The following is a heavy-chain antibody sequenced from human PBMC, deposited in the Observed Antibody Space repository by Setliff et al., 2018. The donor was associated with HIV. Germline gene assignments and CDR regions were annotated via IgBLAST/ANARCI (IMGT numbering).Heavy chain of an antibody. CDR2: VDPKNGKT. J-gene: IGHJ4*02. CDR1: GYTFTDYY. D-gene: IGHD3-22*01. V-gene: IGHV1-69-2*01. CDR3: AKDRYYDSSGSPFDY. Sequence: GASVKVSCKASGYTFTDYYMHWVQQAPGKGLEWMGRVDPKNGKTLYAENLRGRFTNSRDNAKNTLYLQMNSLRAEDTAVYYCAKDRYYDSSGSPFDYWGQGTLVTVSS.